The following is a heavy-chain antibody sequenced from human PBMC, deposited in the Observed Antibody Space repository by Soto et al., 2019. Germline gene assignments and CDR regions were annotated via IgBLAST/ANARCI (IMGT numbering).Heavy chain of an antibody. D-gene: IGHD2-2*01. V-gene: IGHV1-69*12. CDR3: ARSPTGQLLSGWFDP. CDR2: INPIFGTA. CDR1: GGTFSSYA. J-gene: IGHJ5*02. Sequence: QVQLVQSGAEVKKPGSSVKVSCKASGGTFSSYAISWVRQAPGQGLEWMGGINPIFGTANYAQKFQGRVRITANESTTTAHMELSGLRSEDTAVYYCARSPTGQLLSGWFDPWGQGTLVTVSS.